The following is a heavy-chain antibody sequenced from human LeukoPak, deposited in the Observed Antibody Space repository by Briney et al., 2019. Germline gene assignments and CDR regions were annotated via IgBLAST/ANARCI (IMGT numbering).Heavy chain of an antibody. J-gene: IGHJ6*03. D-gene: IGHD5-18*01. Sequence: GGSLRLSCAASGFTFSNYEMNWVRQAPGKGLEWVSYISSSGNTIYYADSVKGRFTISRDNAKNSLYLQMNSLRAEDTAVYYCASLGRAPGYSYGYGYRDYYYYMDVWGKGTTVTVSS. CDR1: GFTFSNYE. CDR3: ASLGRAPGYSYGYGYRDYYYYMDV. CDR2: ISSSGNTI. V-gene: IGHV3-48*03.